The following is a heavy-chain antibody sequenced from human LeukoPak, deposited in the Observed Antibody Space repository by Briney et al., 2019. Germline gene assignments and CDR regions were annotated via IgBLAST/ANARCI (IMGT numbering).Heavy chain of an antibody. CDR1: GGTFSSYA. CDR3: ARDEDGDSD. Sequence: SVKVSCKASGGTFSSYAISWVRPAPGQGLEWMGRIIPILGIANYAQKFQGRVTITADKSTSTAYMELSSLRSEDTAVYYCARDEDGDSDWGQGTLVTVSS. J-gene: IGHJ4*02. D-gene: IGHD4-17*01. V-gene: IGHV1-69*04. CDR2: IIPILGIA.